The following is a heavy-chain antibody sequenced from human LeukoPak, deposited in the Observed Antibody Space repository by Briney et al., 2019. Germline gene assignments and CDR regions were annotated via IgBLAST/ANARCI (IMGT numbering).Heavy chain of an antibody. V-gene: IGHV4-30-2*01. Sequence: SETLSLTCTVSGGSFSSGGYYWSWIRQPPGKGLEWIGYSHHSGSAYYNPSLKSRVTISVDRSKNQFSLNLSSVTAADTAVYYCARGYRDCPSSSCPPFDYWGQGTLVTVSS. CDR2: SHHSGSA. CDR3: ARGYRDCPSSSCPPFDY. CDR1: GGSFSSGGYY. D-gene: IGHD2-2*01. J-gene: IGHJ4*02.